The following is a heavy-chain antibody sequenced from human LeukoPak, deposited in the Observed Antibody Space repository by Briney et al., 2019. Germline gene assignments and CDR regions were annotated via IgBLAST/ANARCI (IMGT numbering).Heavy chain of an antibody. J-gene: IGHJ4*02. D-gene: IGHD6-19*01. CDR2: IYWDDDK. Sequence: ESGPTLVKPPQTLTLTCTFSGFSLSTSGVGVGWIRQPPGKALEWLALIYWDDDKRYSPSLKSRLTITKDTSKNQVVLTMTNMDPVDTATYYCAQTQWLVFGFDYWGQGTLVTVSS. CDR3: AQTQWLVFGFDY. V-gene: IGHV2-5*02. CDR1: GFSLSTSGVG.